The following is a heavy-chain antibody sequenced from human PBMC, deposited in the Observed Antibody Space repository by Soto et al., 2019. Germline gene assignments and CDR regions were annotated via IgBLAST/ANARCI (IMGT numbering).Heavy chain of an antibody. CDR3: AKGAHWVTYYYDSSGYAYFDY. Sequence: HWVRQAPGKGLEWVAVISYDGSNKYYADSVKGRFTISRDNSKNTLYLQMNSLRAEDTAVYYCAKGAHWVTYYYDSSGYAYFDYRGKGTLVTVSS. V-gene: IGHV3-30-3*02. D-gene: IGHD3-22*01. J-gene: IGHJ4*02. CDR2: ISYDGSNK.